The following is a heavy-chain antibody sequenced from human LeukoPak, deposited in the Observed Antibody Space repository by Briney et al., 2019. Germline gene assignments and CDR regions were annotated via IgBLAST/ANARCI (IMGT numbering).Heavy chain of an antibody. CDR2: ISSSGSTI. CDR1: GFNFSSYE. V-gene: IGHV3-48*03. D-gene: IGHD2-15*01. CDR3: ARGWCSGGSCYYPYFDY. Sequence: GGSLRLSCAASGFNFSSYEMNWVRQAPGKGLEWVSYISSSGSTIYYADSVKGRFAISRDNAKNSLYLQMNSLRAEDTAVYYCARGWCSGGSCYYPYFDYWGQGTLVTVSS. J-gene: IGHJ4*02.